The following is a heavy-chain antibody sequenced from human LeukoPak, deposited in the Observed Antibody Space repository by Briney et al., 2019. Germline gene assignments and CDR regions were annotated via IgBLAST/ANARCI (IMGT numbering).Heavy chain of an antibody. J-gene: IGHJ4*02. CDR2: IYYSRST. CDR1: GGSISSYY. Sequence: SETLSLTCTVSGGSISSYYWSWIRQPPGKGLEWIGYIYYSRSTNYNPSLKSRATTSVDTTKNQFSLKLISVTASDTAAYYCAGQDQDFDYWGQGTLVTVSS. CDR3: AGQDQDFDY. V-gene: IGHV4-59*08.